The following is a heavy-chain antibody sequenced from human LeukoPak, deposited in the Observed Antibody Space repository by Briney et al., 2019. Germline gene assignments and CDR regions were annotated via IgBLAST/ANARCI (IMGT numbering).Heavy chain of an antibody. CDR2: ISGYNGNT. CDR1: GYTFTSYG. CDR3: ARGDPYSYGYNWFDP. Sequence: ASVKVSCKASGYTFTSYGISWVRQAPGQGLEWMGWISGYNGNTNYAQNLQGRVTMTTDTSTSTVYMELRSLRSDDTAVYYCARGDPYSYGYNWFDPWGQGTLVTVSS. J-gene: IGHJ5*02. V-gene: IGHV1-18*01. D-gene: IGHD5-18*01.